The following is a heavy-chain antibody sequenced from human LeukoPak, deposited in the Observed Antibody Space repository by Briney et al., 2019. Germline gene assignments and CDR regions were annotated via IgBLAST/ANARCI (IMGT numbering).Heavy chain of an antibody. CDR1: GDSVSGNSAA. CDR3: ARGEAFFDY. J-gene: IGHJ4*02. CDR2: TYYRFKWYK. V-gene: IGHV6-1*01. Sequence: SQTLSVTCAISGDSVSGNSAAWNWIRQSPSRGLEWLGRTYYRFKWYKDYAESVKSRMTISPDTSTNEVSLQLNSVTYEDTAVYYCARGEAFFDYWGQGALVTVSS.